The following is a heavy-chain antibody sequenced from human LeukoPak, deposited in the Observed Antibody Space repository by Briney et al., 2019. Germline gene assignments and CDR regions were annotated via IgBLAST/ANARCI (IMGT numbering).Heavy chain of an antibody. CDR1: GYSFTTYW. CDR3: ARLPTIFYGMDV. Sequence: GESLKISCKGSGYSFTTYWFGWVRQMPGKGLEWMGIIYPGDSDTRYSPSFQGHITISADKSISTAYLQWSSLKASDTAIYYCARLPTIFYGMDVWAQGTTVSVSS. V-gene: IGHV5-51*01. CDR2: IYPGDSDT. J-gene: IGHJ6*02. D-gene: IGHD3-3*01.